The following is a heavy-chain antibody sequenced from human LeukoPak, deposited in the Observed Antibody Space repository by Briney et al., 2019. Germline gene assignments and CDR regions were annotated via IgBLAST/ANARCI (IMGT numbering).Heavy chain of an antibody. CDR2: IKQDGSEK. CDR1: GFTFSSYW. J-gene: IGHJ5*02. Sequence: GGSLRLSCAASGFTFSSYWMSWVRQAPGKGLEGVAHIKQDGSEKHYVDSVKGRFTISRDNAKNPLYLQMNSLRPEDTAVYYCARDRGVVVTRFDPWGQGTLVTVSS. D-gene: IGHD2-2*01. CDR3: ARDRGVVVTRFDP. V-gene: IGHV3-7*01.